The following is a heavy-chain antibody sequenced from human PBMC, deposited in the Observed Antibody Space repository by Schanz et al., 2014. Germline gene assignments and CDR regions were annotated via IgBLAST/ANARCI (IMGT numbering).Heavy chain of an antibody. CDR3: ARDAADDYDIVAEEDY. Sequence: QVQLVQSGAEVKKPGASVKVSCKASGYTFTSYGISWVRQAPGQGLEWMGWISAYNGNTKYPKKLQGRVTMTTDTSTSTAYMELRSLRSDHTAVYYCARDAADDYDIVAEEDYWGQGTLVTVSS. CDR2: ISAYNGNT. V-gene: IGHV1-18*01. CDR1: GYTFTSYG. D-gene: IGHD3-9*01. J-gene: IGHJ4*02.